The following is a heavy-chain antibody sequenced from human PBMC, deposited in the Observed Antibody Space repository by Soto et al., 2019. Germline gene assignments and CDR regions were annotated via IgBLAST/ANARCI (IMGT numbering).Heavy chain of an antibody. J-gene: IGHJ6*02. D-gene: IGHD2-8*01. Sequence: ASVKVSCKASGYSFTTYGISWVRQAPGQGLEWMGWISGYNGDTNNAQKIQDRVTMTIDRSTTTAYLELRSLTSDDTAVYYCAKNGHPPYYYYGMDVWGQGTTVTVSS. CDR3: AKNGHPPYYYYGMDV. CDR1: GYSFTTYG. CDR2: ISGYNGDT. V-gene: IGHV1-18*01.